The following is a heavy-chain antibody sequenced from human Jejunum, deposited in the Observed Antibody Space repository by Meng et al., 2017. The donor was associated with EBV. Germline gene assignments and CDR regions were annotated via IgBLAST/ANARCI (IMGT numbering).Heavy chain of an antibody. CDR1: GYTFTTYG. CDR3: ARDERLGPYYFEY. J-gene: IGHJ4*02. Sequence: QVQLLQSGAEVKKPGASVKISCRASGYTFTTYGIHWLRQAPGERLELMGWINTGNGDTLYAQKFQGRVTITRDTSANTVYMDLSSLLSEDTAMYYCARDERLGPYYFEYWGQGTLVTVSS. CDR2: INTGNGDT. V-gene: IGHV1-3*04. D-gene: IGHD1-1*01.